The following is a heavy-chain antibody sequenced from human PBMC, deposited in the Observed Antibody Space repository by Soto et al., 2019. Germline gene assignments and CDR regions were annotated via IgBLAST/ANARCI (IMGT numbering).Heavy chain of an antibody. CDR3: ATTAKGSSTSHHSPQIIFDY. CDR2: IGSSGSAI. J-gene: IGHJ4*02. D-gene: IGHD2-2*01. Sequence: PGGSLRLSCAASGFTFSDYYMSWIRQAPGKGLEWVSYIGSSGSAIYYADSVKGRFTISRDNAKNSLYLQMNSLRAGDTAVYYCATTAKGSSTSHHSPQIIFDYWGQGILVTVSS. V-gene: IGHV3-11*01. CDR1: GFTFSDYY.